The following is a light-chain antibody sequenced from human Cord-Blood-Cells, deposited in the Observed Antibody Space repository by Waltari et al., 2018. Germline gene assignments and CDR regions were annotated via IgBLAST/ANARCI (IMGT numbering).Light chain of an antibody. CDR3: QSYDSSHWV. CDR1: SSNIGAGYE. CDR2: GNS. J-gene: IGLJ3*02. Sequence: QSVLTQPPSVSGAPGQRVTISCTGSSSNIGAGYEVHWYQQPPGTAPQLPIFGNSNRPSGVPYRFSGSKSGTSASLAITGLQAEDEADYYCQSYDSSHWVFGGGTKLTVL. V-gene: IGLV1-40*01.